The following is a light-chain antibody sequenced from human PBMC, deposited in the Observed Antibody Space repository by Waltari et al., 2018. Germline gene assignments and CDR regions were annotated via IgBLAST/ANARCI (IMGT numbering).Light chain of an antibody. CDR3: TSYGGSNNFVI. V-gene: IGLV2-8*01. J-gene: IGLJ2*01. Sequence: QSALTQPPSASGSPGQSVTISCTGTSSDVGGYNYVSWYQQYPDKAPKLIIYEVTKRPSGVPVRFSGSKSGNTASLTVSVLQAEDEADYYCTSYGGSNNFVIFGGGTKLTVL. CDR1: SSDVGGYNY. CDR2: EVT.